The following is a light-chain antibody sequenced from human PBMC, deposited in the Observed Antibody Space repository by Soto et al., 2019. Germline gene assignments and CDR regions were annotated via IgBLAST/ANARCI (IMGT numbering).Light chain of an antibody. CDR3: QQYGSSPWA. CDR2: GAS. V-gene: IGKV3-20*01. J-gene: IGKJ1*01. Sequence: EIVMTQSPATLSVVPGERATLSCRASESVASSYLAWYQQKPGQSPRLLIYGASSRATGIPDRFSGRGSGTDFTLTISRLEPEDFAVYYCQQYGSSPWAFGPGTKVDIK. CDR1: ESVASSY.